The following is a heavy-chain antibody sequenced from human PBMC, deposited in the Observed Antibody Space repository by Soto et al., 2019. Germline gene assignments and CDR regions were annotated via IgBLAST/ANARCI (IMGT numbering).Heavy chain of an antibody. Sequence: EVQLVESGGGLVQPGGSLRLSCAASGFTFSSYEMNWVRQAPGKGLEWVSYISSSGRTIYYADSVKGRFTISRDNAKNSLYLQMNSLRAEDTAVSYCARSGYNWNDGARGYFDYWGQGTLVTVSS. CDR3: ARSGYNWNDGARGYFDY. CDR2: ISSSGRTI. V-gene: IGHV3-48*03. D-gene: IGHD1-20*01. J-gene: IGHJ4*02. CDR1: GFTFSSYE.